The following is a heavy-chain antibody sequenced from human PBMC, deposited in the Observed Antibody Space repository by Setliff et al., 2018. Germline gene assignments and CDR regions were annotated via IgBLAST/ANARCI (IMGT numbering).Heavy chain of an antibody. CDR2: ITSATGKT. D-gene: IGHD2-2*01. Sequence: GASVKVSCKTSGYTFNDYGITWVRQVPGQGLEWMGWITSATGKTYSAEKFQDRVTLTTDTSTSTAYLELRSLGSDDTAVYYCSRLVRYCTTTSCQRLSGDEYWGQGTVVTVSS. J-gene: IGHJ4*02. CDR3: SRLVRYCTTTSCQRLSGDEY. CDR1: GYTFNDYG. V-gene: IGHV1-18*01.